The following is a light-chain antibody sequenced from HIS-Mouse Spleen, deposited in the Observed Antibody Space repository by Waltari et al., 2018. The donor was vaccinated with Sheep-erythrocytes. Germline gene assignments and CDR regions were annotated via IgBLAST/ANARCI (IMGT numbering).Light chain of an antibody. CDR2: EGS. Sequence: QSALTQPASVSGSPGQSITISCTGTSSDVGSYNLVSWYQQHPGKAPKLMIYEGSKRPSGVPERFSGAKTGNTASLTISGLQAEDEADYYCAAWDDSLNGPVFGGGTKLTVL. CDR1: SSDVGSYNL. J-gene: IGLJ3*02. V-gene: IGLV2-14*02. CDR3: AAWDDSLNGPV.